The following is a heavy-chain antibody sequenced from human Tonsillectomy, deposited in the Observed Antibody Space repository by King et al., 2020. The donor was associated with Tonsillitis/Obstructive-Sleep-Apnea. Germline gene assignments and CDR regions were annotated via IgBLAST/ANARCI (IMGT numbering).Heavy chain of an antibody. CDR1: GGSISSSSYY. D-gene: IGHD3-22*01. J-gene: IGHJ4*02. Sequence: QLQESGPGLVKPSETLSLTCTVSGGSISSSSYYWGWIRQPPGKGLEWIGSIYYSGGTYYNPSLKSRVTISVDTSKNQFSLKLSSVTAADTAVYYCAIWGTYYYDSSGYDRDYWGQGTLVTVSS. CDR3: AIWGTYYYDSSGYDRDY. V-gene: IGHV4-39*01. CDR2: IYYSGGT.